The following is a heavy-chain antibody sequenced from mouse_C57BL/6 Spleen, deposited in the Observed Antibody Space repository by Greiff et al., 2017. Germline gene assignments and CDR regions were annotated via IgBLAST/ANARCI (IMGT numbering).Heavy chain of an antibody. V-gene: IGHV1-85*01. CDR2: IYPRDGST. J-gene: IGHJ2*01. CDR1: GYTFTSYE. CDR3: ARSSSTVVATDKVDY. D-gene: IGHD1-1*01. Sequence: QVQLMQSGPELVKPGASVKLSCKASGYTFTSYEINWVKQRPGQGLEWIGWIYPRDGSTKYNEKFKGKATLTVDTSSSTAYMELHSLTSEDSAVYFCARSSSTVVATDKVDYWGQGTTLTVSS.